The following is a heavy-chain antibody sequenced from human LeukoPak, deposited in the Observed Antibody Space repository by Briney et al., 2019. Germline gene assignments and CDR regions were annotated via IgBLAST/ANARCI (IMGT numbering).Heavy chain of an antibody. CDR1: GYTFTGYY. V-gene: IGHV1-2*02. CDR3: ASLNPRNWFDP. CDR2: INPNSGGT. Sequence: ASVTVSCTASGYTFTGYYMHWVRPAPGQGLEWMGWINPNSGGTNYAQKFQGRVTMTRDTSISTAYMELSRLRSDDTAVYYCASLNPRNWFDPWGQGTLVTVSS. J-gene: IGHJ5*02.